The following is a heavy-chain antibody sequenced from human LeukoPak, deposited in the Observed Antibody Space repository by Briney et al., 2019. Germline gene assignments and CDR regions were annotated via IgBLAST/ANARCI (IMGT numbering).Heavy chain of an antibody. V-gene: IGHV4-61*01. CDR2: IYYSGST. CDR1: GGSISSSSYY. J-gene: IGHJ5*02. D-gene: IGHD2-2*01. Sequence: PSETLSLTCTVSGGSISSSSYYWSWIRQPPGKGLEWIGYIYYSGSTNYNPSLKSRVTISVDTSKNQFSLKLSSVTAADTAVYYCARDLGGRVIVPAASLRGWFHPWGQGTLVTVSS. CDR3: ARDLGGRVIVPAASLRGWFHP.